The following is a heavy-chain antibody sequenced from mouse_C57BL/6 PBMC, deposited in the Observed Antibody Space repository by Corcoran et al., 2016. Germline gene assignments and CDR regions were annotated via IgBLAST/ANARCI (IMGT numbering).Heavy chain of an antibody. CDR2: INTYSGVP. V-gene: IGHV9-3*01. Sequence: QIQLVQSGPELKKPGETVKIPCKASGYTFTTYGMSWVKQAPGKGLKWMGWINTYSGVPTYADDFKGRFAFSLETSASTAYLQINTLKNEDTATYFCARMDYYGSSDYWGQGTTLTVSS. D-gene: IGHD1-1*01. CDR3: ARMDYYGSSDY. J-gene: IGHJ2*01. CDR1: GYTFTTYG.